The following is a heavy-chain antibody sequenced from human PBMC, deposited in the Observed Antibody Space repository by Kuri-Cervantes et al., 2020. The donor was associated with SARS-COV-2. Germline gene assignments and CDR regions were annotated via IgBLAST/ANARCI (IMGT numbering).Heavy chain of an antibody. J-gene: IGHJ4*02. CDR2: INPSGGST. Sequence: ASVKVSCKASGYTFTSYYMHWVRQAPGQGLEWVGIINPSGGSTSYAQKFQGRVTMTRDTSTSTVYMELISLRSEDTAVYYCARGVSHIAAAGLYYFDYWGQGTLVTVSS. D-gene: IGHD6-13*01. CDR3: ARGVSHIAAAGLYYFDY. CDR1: GYTFTSYY. V-gene: IGHV1-46*01.